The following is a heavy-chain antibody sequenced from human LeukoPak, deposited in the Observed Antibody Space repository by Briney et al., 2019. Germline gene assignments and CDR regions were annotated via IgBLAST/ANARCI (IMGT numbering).Heavy chain of an antibody. J-gene: IGHJ3*02. CDR2: IKQDGSEK. Sequence: GGSLGLSCAASGFTFSSYWMSWVRQAPGKGLEWVANIKQDGSEKYYVDSVKGRFTTSRDNAKNSLYLQMNSLRAEDTAVYYCARDLGGVIDIEADAFDIWGQGTMVTVSS. CDR3: ARDLGGVIDIEADAFDI. CDR1: GFTFSSYW. V-gene: IGHV3-7*01. D-gene: IGHD3-16*02.